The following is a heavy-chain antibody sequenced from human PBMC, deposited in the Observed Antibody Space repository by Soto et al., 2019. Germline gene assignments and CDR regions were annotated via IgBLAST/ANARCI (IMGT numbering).Heavy chain of an antibody. V-gene: IGHV4-34*01. CDR2: IDHSGSA. J-gene: IGHJ4*02. CDR1: GGSFSGYY. CDR3: ARAVQGDAPGKDFFDS. Sequence: SETLSLTCAVYGGSFSGYYWSWLRQPPGKGLEWIGGIDHSGSATQNPSLKTRVTISVDTSKNQFSLRLGSLTAADTDVYYCARAVQGDAPGKDFFDSWGQGTPVTVSS. D-gene: IGHD2-21*02.